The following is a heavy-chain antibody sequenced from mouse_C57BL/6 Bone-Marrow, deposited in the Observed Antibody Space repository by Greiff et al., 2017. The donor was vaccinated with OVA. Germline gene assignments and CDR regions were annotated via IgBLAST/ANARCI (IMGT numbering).Heavy chain of an antibody. J-gene: IGHJ4*01. V-gene: IGHV5-9-1*02. CDR3: TRDYYGSRYYAMDY. Sequence: EVQVVESGEGLVKPGGSLKLSCAASGFTFSSYAMSWVRQTPEKRLEWVAYISSGGDYIYYADTVKGRFTISRDNARNTLYLQMSSLKSGDTAMYYCTRDYYGSRYYAMDYWGQGTSVTVSS. CDR1: GFTFSSYA. D-gene: IGHD1-1*01. CDR2: ISSGGDYI.